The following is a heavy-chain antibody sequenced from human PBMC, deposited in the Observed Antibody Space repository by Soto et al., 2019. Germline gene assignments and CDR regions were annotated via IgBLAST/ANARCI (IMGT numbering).Heavy chain of an antibody. V-gene: IGHV3-13*01. CDR1: GFTFRNYD. CDR2: ISGAGDT. CDR3: ARTDRDFYGLDV. J-gene: IGHJ6*02. Sequence: EVQLVESGGGLVQPGGSLRLSCEASGFTFRNYDMHWVRQGTGKGLEWVSGISGAGDTDYADSVEGRFTISRENAQNSFFLQMNSLRVGDTAVYYCARTDRDFYGLDVWGQGTTVIVSS.